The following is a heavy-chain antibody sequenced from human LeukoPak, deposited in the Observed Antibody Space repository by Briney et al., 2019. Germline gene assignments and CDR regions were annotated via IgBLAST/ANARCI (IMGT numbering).Heavy chain of an antibody. V-gene: IGHV3-23*01. J-gene: IGHJ4*02. Sequence: GGSLRLSCAASGFTFSSYAMSWVRQAPGKGLEWVSSISGIGGSTYYADSVKGRFTISRDNSKNTLYLQMNSLRAEDTAVNYCAKDLQSIHMIVVVMGDYWGQGTLVTVSS. CDR1: GFTFSSYA. D-gene: IGHD3-22*01. CDR2: ISGIGGST. CDR3: AKDLQSIHMIVVVMGDY.